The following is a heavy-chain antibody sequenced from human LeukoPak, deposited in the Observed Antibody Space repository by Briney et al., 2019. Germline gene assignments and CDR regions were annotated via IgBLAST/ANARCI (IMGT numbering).Heavy chain of an antibody. CDR1: GYTFTSFG. CDR2: TSAYNGHT. D-gene: IGHD1-26*01. CDR3: ARDQVVGATAGTFDY. J-gene: IGHJ4*02. Sequence: GASVKVSCKASGYTFTSFGISWVRQAPGQGLEWVGWTSAYNGHTNSVQNLQGRVTMTTDTSTSTAYMELGSLTSDDTAVYYCARDQVVGATAGTFDYWGQGTLVTVSS. V-gene: IGHV1-18*01.